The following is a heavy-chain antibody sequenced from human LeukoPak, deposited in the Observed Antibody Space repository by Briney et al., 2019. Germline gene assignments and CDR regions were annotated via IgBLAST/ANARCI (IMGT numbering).Heavy chain of an antibody. CDR3: ASQSPPTYFTIFGVVEDYYYYYMDV. Sequence: ASVKVSCKASGGTFSSYAISWVRQAPGQGLEWMGGIIPIFGTANYVQKFQGRVTITTDESTSTAYMELSSLRSEDTAVYYCASQSPPTYFTIFGVVEDYYYYYMDVWGKGTTVTVSS. V-gene: IGHV1-69*05. CDR2: IIPIFGTA. D-gene: IGHD3-3*01. CDR1: GGTFSSYA. J-gene: IGHJ6*03.